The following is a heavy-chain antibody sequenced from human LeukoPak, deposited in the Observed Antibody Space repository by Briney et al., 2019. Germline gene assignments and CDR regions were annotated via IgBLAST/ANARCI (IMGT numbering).Heavy chain of an antibody. J-gene: IGHJ4*02. CDR1: GFRISNYW. CDR2: IYAGDSGT. V-gene: IGHV5-51*01. Sequence: GESLKISCQAAGFRISNYWIGWVRQMPGEGLEWMAIIYAGDSGTRYSPSFEGQVTVSADKSINTAYMQWSSLKASDTAMYYCARRANRDGYNYDYYDYWGPGTLVSVSS. D-gene: IGHD5-24*01. CDR3: ARRANRDGYNYDYYDY.